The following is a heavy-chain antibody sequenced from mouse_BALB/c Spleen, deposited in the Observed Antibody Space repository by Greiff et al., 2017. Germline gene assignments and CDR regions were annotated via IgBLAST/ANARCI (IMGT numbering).Heavy chain of an antibody. CDR3: AGGYGNLPFAY. J-gene: IGHJ3*01. CDR2: IDTSDSYT. CDR1: GYTFTDYW. V-gene: IGHV1-69*01. D-gene: IGHD2-10*02. Sequence: VQLQQPGAELVMPGASVKMSCTASGYTFTDYWMHWVKQRPGQGLEWIGAIDTSDSYTSYNQKFKGKATLTVDESSSTAYMQLSSLTSEDSAVYYCAGGYGNLPFAYWGQGTLVTVSA.